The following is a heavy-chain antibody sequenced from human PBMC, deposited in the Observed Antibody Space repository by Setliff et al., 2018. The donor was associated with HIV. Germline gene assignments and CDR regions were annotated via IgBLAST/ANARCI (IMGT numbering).Heavy chain of an antibody. Sequence: ASVKVSCKASGYTFTNYDINWVRQATGQGLEWMGWMNPHSGNTGYAQKFQGRVTMTRDTSISTAYMELASLRSEDTAVYYCARVTPYCGGDSFDAFDIWGQGTMVTVSS. CDR1: GYTFTNYD. V-gene: IGHV1-8*02. CDR2: MNPHSGNT. CDR3: ARVTPYCGGDSFDAFDI. J-gene: IGHJ3*02. D-gene: IGHD2-21*02.